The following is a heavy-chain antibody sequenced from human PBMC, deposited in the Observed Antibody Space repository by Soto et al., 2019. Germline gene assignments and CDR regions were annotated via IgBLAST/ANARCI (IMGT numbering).Heavy chain of an antibody. CDR2: ISNDGTNT. D-gene: IGHD6-6*01. CDR3: AKVVRADTTSSNFYYYSALDV. CDR1: GFPFSTYG. Sequence: QVQMVESGGGVVQPGRSLRLSCAASGFPFSTYGMHWVRQTPGKGLEWMAVISNDGTNTYYADSVKGRFTISRDNSKDTLFLQMNSLRGEDSAVYYCAKVVRADTTSSNFYYYSALDVWGQGTTVTVSS. V-gene: IGHV3-30*18. J-gene: IGHJ6*02.